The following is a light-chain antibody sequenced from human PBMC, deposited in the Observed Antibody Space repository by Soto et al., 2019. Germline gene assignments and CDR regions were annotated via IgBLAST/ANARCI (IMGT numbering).Light chain of an antibody. V-gene: IGKV2-28*01. CDR3: MQPRQTPST. J-gene: IGKJ1*01. CDR2: LGS. Sequence: DLVMTQSPLSLPVTPGEPASISCRSSQSLLHSNGYNYLDWYLQKPGQSPQVLIYLGSNRASGGPGRFSSSGSGTDFTLKISIVEAEDVGEYYFMQPRQTPSTLSPGTKVEI. CDR1: QSLLHSNGYNY.